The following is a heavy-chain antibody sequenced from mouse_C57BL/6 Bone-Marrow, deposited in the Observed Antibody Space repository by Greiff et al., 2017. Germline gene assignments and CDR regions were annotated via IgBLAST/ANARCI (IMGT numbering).Heavy chain of an antibody. D-gene: IGHD4-1*01. CDR3: ARTGWDYFDY. J-gene: IGHJ2*01. V-gene: IGHV1-19*01. Sequence: VQLQQSGPVLVKPGASVKMSCTASGYTFTDYYMNWVKQSHGKSLEWIGVINPYNGGTSYNQKFKGKATLTVDKSSSTAYMELNSLTCEDSAVYYCARTGWDYFDYWGQGTTLTVSS. CDR2: INPYNGGT. CDR1: GYTFTDYY.